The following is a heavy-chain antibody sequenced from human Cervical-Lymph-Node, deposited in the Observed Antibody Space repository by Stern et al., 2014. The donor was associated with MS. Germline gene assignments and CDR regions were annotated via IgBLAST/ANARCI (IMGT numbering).Heavy chain of an antibody. CDR3: AKRSRLYDAFDI. Sequence: QVQLQESGPGLVKPSETLSLTCTVSGGSISSSSYYWGWIRQPPGKGLEWIGSIYYSGSTYYNPSLKSRVTISVDTSKNQFSLKLSSVTAADTAVYYCAKRSRLYDAFDIWGQGTMVTVSS. V-gene: IGHV4-39*01. CDR1: GGSISSSSYY. D-gene: IGHD6-19*01. J-gene: IGHJ3*02. CDR2: IYYSGST.